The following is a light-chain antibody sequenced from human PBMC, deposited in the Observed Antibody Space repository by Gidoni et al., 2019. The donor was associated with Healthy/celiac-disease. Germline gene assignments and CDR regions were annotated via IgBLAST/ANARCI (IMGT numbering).Light chain of an antibody. CDR2: WAS. V-gene: IGKV4-1*01. J-gene: IGKJ1*01. CDR3: QQYYSNPWT. Sequence: DIVMTQSPDSLAVSLGERATINCKSSQSVLYSSNNKNYLAWYQQKPGEPPKLLIYWASSRESGVPDRMSGSGSGTDFTLTISSPQADDVAVYYCQQYYSNPWTFGQGTKVEIK. CDR1: QSVLYSSNNKNY.